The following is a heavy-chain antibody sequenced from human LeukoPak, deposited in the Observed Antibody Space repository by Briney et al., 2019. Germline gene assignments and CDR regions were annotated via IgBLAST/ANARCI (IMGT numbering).Heavy chain of an antibody. Sequence: ASVNVSCKAAVYTFTSYGIRWLRQAPGQGREWMGWISAYNGNTDYAQKLQGRVTMTTDTSTSTAYMELRSLRSDDTAVYYCARGAYRYDFLFDHWGQGTLVTVSS. V-gene: IGHV1-18*01. CDR1: VYTFTSYG. CDR2: ISAYNGNT. D-gene: IGHD5-18*01. J-gene: IGHJ4*02. CDR3: ARGAYRYDFLFDH.